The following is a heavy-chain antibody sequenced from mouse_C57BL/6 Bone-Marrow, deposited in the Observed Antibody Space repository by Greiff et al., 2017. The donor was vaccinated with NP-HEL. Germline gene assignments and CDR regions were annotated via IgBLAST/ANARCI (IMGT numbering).Heavy chain of an antibody. Sequence: EVNLVESGGGLVQPGGSLKLSCAASGFTFSDYYMYWVRQTPEKRLEWVAYISNGGGSTYYPDTVKGRFTISRDNAKNTLYLQMSRLKSEDTAMYYCARRGYGSSYYYAMDYWGQGTSVTVSS. J-gene: IGHJ4*01. CDR1: GFTFSDYY. V-gene: IGHV5-12*01. CDR2: ISNGGGST. CDR3: ARRGYGSSYYYAMDY. D-gene: IGHD1-1*01.